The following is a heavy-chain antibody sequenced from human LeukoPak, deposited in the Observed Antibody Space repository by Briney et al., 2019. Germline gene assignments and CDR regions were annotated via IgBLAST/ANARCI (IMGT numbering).Heavy chain of an antibody. V-gene: IGHV1-2*02. CDR3: ARGSIAAAGYDY. D-gene: IGHD6-13*01. CDR2: INPSSGGT. J-gene: IGHJ4*02. CDR1: GYTFTGYY. Sequence: GASVKVSCTASGYTFTGYYMHWVRQAPGQGLEWMGWINPSSGGTNYAQKFQGRVTMTRDTSISTAYMELSRLRSDDTAVYYCARGSIAAAGYDYWGQGTLVTVSS.